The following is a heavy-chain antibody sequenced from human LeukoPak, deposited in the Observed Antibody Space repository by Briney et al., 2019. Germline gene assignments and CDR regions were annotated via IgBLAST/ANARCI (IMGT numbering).Heavy chain of an antibody. J-gene: IGHJ6*03. V-gene: IGHV4-34*01. D-gene: IGHD3-22*01. Sequence: SETLSLTCAVYGGSFSGYYWSWIRQPPGKGLEWIGEINHSGSTNYNPSLKSRVTISVDTSKNQFSLKLSSVTAADTAVYYCARSSEGRYYYDSSGYSYYYYYMDVWGKGTTVTVSS. CDR3: ARSSEGRYYYDSSGYSYYYYYMDV. CDR1: GGSFSGYY. CDR2: INHSGST.